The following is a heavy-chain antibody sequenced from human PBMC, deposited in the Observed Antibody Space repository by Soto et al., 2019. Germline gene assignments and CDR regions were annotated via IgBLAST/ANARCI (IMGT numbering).Heavy chain of an antibody. CDR1: CYTFTSYG. J-gene: IGHJ3*02. CDR3: ARDVIVWGSGAFDI. CDR2: ISAYNGNT. Sequence: ASAKGSCKASCYTFTSYGISWVRQAPEQGREWLGWISAYNGNTNYAQKLQGRVTMTTDTSTTTAYMELRSLRSDDTAVYYCARDVIVWGSGAFDIWGQGTMVTVSS. V-gene: IGHV1-18*01. D-gene: IGHD3-16*01.